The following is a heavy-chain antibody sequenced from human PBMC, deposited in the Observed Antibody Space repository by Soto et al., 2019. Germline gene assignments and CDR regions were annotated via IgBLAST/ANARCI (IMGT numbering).Heavy chain of an antibody. V-gene: IGHV3-33*01. Sequence: QVQLVESGGGVVQPGRSLRLSCAASGFTFSSYGMHWVRQAPGKGLEWVAVIWYDGSNKYYADSVKGRFTISRDNSKNTLYLQMNSLIAEDTAVYSCARSSAAAGYYYYGMDVWGQGTTVTVSS. CDR2: IWYDGSNK. CDR3: ARSSAAAGYYYYGMDV. D-gene: IGHD6-13*01. J-gene: IGHJ6*02. CDR1: GFTFSSYG.